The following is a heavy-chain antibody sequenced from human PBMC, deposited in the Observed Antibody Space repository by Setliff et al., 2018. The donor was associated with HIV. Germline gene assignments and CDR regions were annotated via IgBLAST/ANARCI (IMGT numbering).Heavy chain of an antibody. Sequence: SETLSLTCTVSGGSIGISSYYWGWIRQPPGKGLEWIGSINNGGSTYHSPALTTRVTMSVDTSKSQFSLKLSSVTAADTGVYYCARRGEYYYDSSGYYWTYWGQGTLVTVSS. CDR3: ARRGEYYYDSSGYYWTY. CDR1: GGSIGISSYY. CDR2: INNGGST. V-gene: IGHV4-39*01. D-gene: IGHD3-22*01. J-gene: IGHJ4*02.